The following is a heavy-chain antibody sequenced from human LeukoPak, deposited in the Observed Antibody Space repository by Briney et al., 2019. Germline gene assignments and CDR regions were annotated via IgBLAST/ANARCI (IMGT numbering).Heavy chain of an antibody. V-gene: IGHV4-38-2*02. CDR2: IYPSGTT. CDR3: ARVTGYMVEDYFDY. J-gene: IGHJ4*02. CDR1: GYSISSGYY. Sequence: RSSETLSLTCTVSGYSISSGYYWGWIRQPPGKGLEWIGNIYPSGTTYYNPSLKTRVTISVDTSKNQFSLKLSSVTAADTAVYYCARVTGYMVEDYFDYWGQGTLVTVSS. D-gene: IGHD5-12*01.